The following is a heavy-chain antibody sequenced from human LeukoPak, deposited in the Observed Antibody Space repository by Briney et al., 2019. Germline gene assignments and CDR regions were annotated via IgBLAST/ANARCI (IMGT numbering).Heavy chain of an antibody. CDR3: ARDAYDDASES. CDR1: GFSLSTYW. J-gene: IGHJ5*02. D-gene: IGHD3-3*01. CDR2: IKQGGSEK. V-gene: IGHV3-7*01. Sequence: GGSLRLSCVASGFSLSTYWVNWVRQAPGKGLEWVANIKQGGSEKHYVDSVKGRFTISRDDAKNSLYLQMNGLRADDTAIYYCARDAYDDASESWGQGTLVTVSS.